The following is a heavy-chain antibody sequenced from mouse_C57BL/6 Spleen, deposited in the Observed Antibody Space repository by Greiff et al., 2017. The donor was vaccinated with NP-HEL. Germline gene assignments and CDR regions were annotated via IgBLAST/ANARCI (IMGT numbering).Heavy chain of an antibody. Sequence: VQLQQSGAELVKPGASVKISCKASGYAFSSYWMNWVKQRPGKGLEWIGQIYPGDGDTNYNGKFKGKATLTADKSSSTAYMQLSSLTSEDSAVYFWARMGYYDEGNYAMDYWGQGTSVTVSS. J-gene: IGHJ4*01. CDR3: ARMGYYDEGNYAMDY. CDR1: GYAFSSYW. V-gene: IGHV1-80*01. CDR2: IYPGDGDT. D-gene: IGHD2-4*01.